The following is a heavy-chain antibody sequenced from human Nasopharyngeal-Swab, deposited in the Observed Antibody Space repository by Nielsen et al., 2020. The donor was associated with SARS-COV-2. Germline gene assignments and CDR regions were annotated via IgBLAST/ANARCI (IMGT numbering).Heavy chain of an antibody. Sequence: ASVKVSCKASGYTFTGYYMHWMRQAPGQGLEWMGRINPNSGGTNYAQKFQGRVTMTRDTSISTAYMELSRLRSDGTAVYYCARDYLVDDNWFDPWGQGTLVTVSS. J-gene: IGHJ5*02. CDR2: INPNSGGT. CDR3: ARDYLVDDNWFDP. CDR1: GYTFTGYY. V-gene: IGHV1-2*06. D-gene: IGHD2-15*01.